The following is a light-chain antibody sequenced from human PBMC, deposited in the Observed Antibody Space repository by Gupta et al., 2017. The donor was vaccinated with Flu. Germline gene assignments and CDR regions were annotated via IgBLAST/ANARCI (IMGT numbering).Light chain of an antibody. Sequence: EIVLTQSPGTLSLSPGERATLSCRASQTVSRNFLSWFQQKRGQAPRLLICGTTGRDTGITDRFSGSGIGKDFRLTISRREPEDFAVYYCQRDGSQPSYTFGQGTKVES. V-gene: IGKV3-20*01. J-gene: IGKJ1*01. CDR2: GTT. CDR1: QTVSRNF. CDR3: QRDGSQPSYT.